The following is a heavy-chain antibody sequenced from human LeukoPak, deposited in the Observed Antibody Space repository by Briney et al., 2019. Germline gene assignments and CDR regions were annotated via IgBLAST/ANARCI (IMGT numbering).Heavy chain of an antibody. D-gene: IGHD2-15*01. J-gene: IGHJ4*02. Sequence: ASVKVSCKTSGFTFTNYYMHWVRQAPGQGLEWMGIINPSGTSTTYAQKFQGRVTMTRDTSTSTDFMELSSLSSEDTAVYYCARHDLGGSSPFDYWGRGSLVTVSS. CDR3: ARHDLGGSSPFDY. CDR2: INPSGTST. CDR1: GFTFTNYY. V-gene: IGHV1-46*01.